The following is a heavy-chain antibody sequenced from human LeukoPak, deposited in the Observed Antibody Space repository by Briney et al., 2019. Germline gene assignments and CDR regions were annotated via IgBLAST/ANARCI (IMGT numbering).Heavy chain of an antibody. CDR3: ARDLSAAADY. CDR1: GFTFSSYS. CDR2: ISSGSSYI. D-gene: IGHD6-13*01. V-gene: IGHV3-21*01. Sequence: GGSLRLSCAASGFTFSSYSMNWVRQAPGKGLEWVSSISSGSSYIYYADSVKGRFTISRDNAKNSLYLQMNSLRAEDTAVYYCARDLSAAADYWGQGTLVTVSS. J-gene: IGHJ4*02.